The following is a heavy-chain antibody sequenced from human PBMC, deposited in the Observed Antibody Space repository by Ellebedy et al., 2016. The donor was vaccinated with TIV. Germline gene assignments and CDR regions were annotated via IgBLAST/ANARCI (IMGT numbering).Heavy chain of an antibody. CDR3: ARETYCSSTSCYALYYYYGMDV. CDR2: IYTSGST. Sequence: MPSETLSLTCTVSGGSISSYYWSWIRQPAGKGLEWIGRIYTSGSTNYNPSLKSRVTMSVDTSKNQFSLKLSSVTAADTAVYYCARETYCSSTSCYALYYYYGMDVWGQGTTVTVSS. D-gene: IGHD2-2*01. V-gene: IGHV4-4*07. J-gene: IGHJ6*02. CDR1: GGSISSYY.